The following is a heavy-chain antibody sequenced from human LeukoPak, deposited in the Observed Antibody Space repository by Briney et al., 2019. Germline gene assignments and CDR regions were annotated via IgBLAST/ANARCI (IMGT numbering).Heavy chain of an antibody. J-gene: IGHJ5*02. Sequence: PSETLSLTCTVSGVSISSGDYYWSWIRQPPGKGLEWIGYIYYSGSTYYNPSLKSRVTISVDTSKNQFSLKLSSVTAADTAVYYCARGARTVAGTRPWWFDPWGQGTLVTVSS. CDR3: ARGARTVAGTRPWWFDP. CDR1: GVSISSGDYY. CDR2: IYYSGST. D-gene: IGHD6-19*01. V-gene: IGHV4-30-4*01.